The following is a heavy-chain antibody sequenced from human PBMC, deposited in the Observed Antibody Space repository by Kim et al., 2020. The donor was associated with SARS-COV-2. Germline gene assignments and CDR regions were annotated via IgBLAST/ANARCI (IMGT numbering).Heavy chain of an antibody. V-gene: IGHV4-34*01. CDR3: ARELEHPYYYMDV. D-gene: IGHD1-1*01. CDR1: GGSFSGYY. J-gene: IGHJ6*03. Sequence: SETLSLTCAVYGGSFSGYYWSWIRQPPGKGLEWIGEINHSGSTNYNPSLKSRVTISVDTSKNQFSLKLSSVTAADTAVYYCARELEHPYYYMDVWGKGTTVTVSS. CDR2: INHSGST.